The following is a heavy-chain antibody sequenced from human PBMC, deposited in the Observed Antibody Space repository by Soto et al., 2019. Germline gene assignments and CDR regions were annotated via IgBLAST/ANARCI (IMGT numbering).Heavy chain of an antibody. J-gene: IGHJ6*03. CDR2: MNPNSGNT. V-gene: IGHV1-8*01. D-gene: IGHD6-13*01. CDR1: GYTFTSYD. Sequence: ASVKVSCKASGYTFTSYDINWVRQATGQGLEWMGWMNPNSGNTGYAQKFQGRVTMTRNTSISTAYMELSSLRSEDTAVYYCARGLPAQQQLVEGYYYYYMDVWGKGTTVTVSS. CDR3: ARGLPAQQQLVEGYYYYYMDV.